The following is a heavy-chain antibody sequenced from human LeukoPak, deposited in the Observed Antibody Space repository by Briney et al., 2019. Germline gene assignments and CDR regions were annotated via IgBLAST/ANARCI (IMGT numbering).Heavy chain of an antibody. CDR1: GYSFTSNY. D-gene: IGHD2-21*02. V-gene: IGHV1-24*01. CDR3: ATVEYCGGDCYHRFDY. J-gene: IGHJ4*02. Sequence: ASVKVSCKASGYSFTSNYIHWVRQAPGKGLEWMGGFDPEDGETIYAQKFQGRVTMTEDTSTDTAYMELSSLRSEDTAVYYCATVEYCGGDCYHRFDYWGQGILVTVSS. CDR2: FDPEDGET.